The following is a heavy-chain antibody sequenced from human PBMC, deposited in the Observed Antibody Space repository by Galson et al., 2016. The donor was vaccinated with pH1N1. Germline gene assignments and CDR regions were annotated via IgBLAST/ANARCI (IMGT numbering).Heavy chain of an antibody. V-gene: IGHV2-70*01. CDR3: ARFLDGDYQGNFDY. CDR1: GFSLSTSGMC. J-gene: IGHJ4*02. Sequence: PALVKPTQTLTLTCTFSGFSLSTSGMCVSWIRQPPGKALEWLALIDCDDDTFYSTSLKTRLTITKDTSKNQVVLTVTNMDPVDTATYYWARFLDGDYQGNFDYWGQGTLVTVSS. D-gene: IGHD4-17*01. CDR2: IDCDDDT.